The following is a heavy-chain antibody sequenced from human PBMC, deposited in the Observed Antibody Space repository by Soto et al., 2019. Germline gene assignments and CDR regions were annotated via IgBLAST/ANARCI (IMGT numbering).Heavy chain of an antibody. D-gene: IGHD1-26*01. CDR1: GGSVSSGSYY. V-gene: IGHV4-31*03. J-gene: IGHJ3*02. Sequence: SETLSLTCTVSGGSVSSGSYYWSWIRQPPGKGLEWIGYIYYSGSTYYNPSLKSRVTISVDTSKNQFSLKLSSVTAADTAVYYCARDGWELLSVGAFDIWGQGTMVTVS. CDR3: ARDGWELLSVGAFDI. CDR2: IYYSGST.